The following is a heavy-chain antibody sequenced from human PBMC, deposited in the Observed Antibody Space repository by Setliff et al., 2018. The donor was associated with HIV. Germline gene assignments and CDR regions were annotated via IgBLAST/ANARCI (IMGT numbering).Heavy chain of an antibody. J-gene: IGHJ5*02. CDR3: ARWSCGRATCYDSPYNWFEP. CDR2: ISAYNGNT. V-gene: IGHV1-18*01. CDR1: GYTFTSYG. D-gene: IGHD2-2*01. Sequence: ASVKVSCKASGYTFTSYGISWVRQAPGQGLEWMGWISAYNGNTNYAQKLQGRVTITTDESTSTAYMELRSLRSDDTAVYYCARWSCGRATCYDSPYNWFEPWGQGTLVTVSS.